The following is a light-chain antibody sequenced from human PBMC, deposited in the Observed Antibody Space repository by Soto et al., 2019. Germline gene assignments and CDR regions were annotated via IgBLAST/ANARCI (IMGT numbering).Light chain of an antibody. Sequence: EIVLTQSPGTLSLSPGERATLSCRASQSVSSSYLAWYQRKPGQAPRLLIYGASSRATGIPDRFSGSGSGTDFTLTISGLEPEDFAIYYCQKRGNWPQFGQGTRLEIK. V-gene: IGKV3D-20*02. CDR2: GAS. CDR1: QSVSSSY. J-gene: IGKJ5*01. CDR3: QKRGNWPQ.